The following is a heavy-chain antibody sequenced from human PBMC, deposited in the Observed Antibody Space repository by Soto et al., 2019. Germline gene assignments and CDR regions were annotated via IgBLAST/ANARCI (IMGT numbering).Heavy chain of an antibody. CDR2: VHDRETA. CDR3: ARRKSLDV. V-gene: IGHV4-30-4*08. Sequence: QLQLQESGPGLLRPSQTLSLTCSLSGGSVSSHDYDWTWVRQRPGKGLEWIGFVHDRETADYNPSRKSRVSISVDTFKNKFSLRLSSVTAADSCVYYCARRKSLDVWGQGITVIVSS. D-gene: IGHD3-10*01. J-gene: IGHJ6*02. CDR1: GGSVSSHDYD.